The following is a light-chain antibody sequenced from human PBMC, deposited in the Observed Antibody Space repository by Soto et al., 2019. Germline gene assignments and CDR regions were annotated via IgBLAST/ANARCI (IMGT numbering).Light chain of an antibody. V-gene: IGLV2-14*01. CDR1: SNDVGGYNY. CDR3: SSHSATSPYV. CDR2: EVS. Sequence: QSALTQPASVSGSPGQSITISCTGTSNDVGGYNYVSWYQQQPGKAPKLIIYEVSHRPSGISNRFSGSKSGNTASLTISALHVEDEADYYCSSHSATSPYVFGTGTKLTVL. J-gene: IGLJ1*01.